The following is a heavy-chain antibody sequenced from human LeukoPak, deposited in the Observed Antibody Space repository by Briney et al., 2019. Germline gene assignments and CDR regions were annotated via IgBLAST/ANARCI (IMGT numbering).Heavy chain of an antibody. D-gene: IGHD3-16*01. V-gene: IGHV3-23*01. CDR2: IGVSGIHT. Sequence: GGSLRLSCAASGFNFRIHGINWVRQAPGKGLEWVSAIGVSGIHTYFADSVKGRFSISRDDSRSTVYLQMKSLRAGDTALYFCARDLSLLGLDDWGQGTLVTVSS. CDR1: GFNFRIHG. J-gene: IGHJ4*02. CDR3: ARDLSLLGLDD.